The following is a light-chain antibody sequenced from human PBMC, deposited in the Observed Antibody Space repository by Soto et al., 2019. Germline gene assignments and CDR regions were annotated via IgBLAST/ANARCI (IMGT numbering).Light chain of an antibody. CDR3: QHYNSYSEA. Sequence: DIQKTQSPSTLSASVGDRVTITCRASQSISSWLAWYQQKPGKAPRLLIYKASDLESGVPSRFSGSGSGTEFTLTISSLQPDDFATYYCQHYNSYSEAFGQGTKVDIK. CDR1: QSISSW. CDR2: KAS. J-gene: IGKJ1*01. V-gene: IGKV1-5*03.